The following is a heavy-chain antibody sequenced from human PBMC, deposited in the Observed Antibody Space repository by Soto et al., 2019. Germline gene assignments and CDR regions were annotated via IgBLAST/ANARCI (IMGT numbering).Heavy chain of an antibody. D-gene: IGHD6-19*01. CDR1: GFTFDDYA. J-gene: IGHJ4*02. V-gene: IGHV3-9*01. Sequence: GGSLRLSCAASGFTFDDYAMHWVRQAPGKGLEWVSGISWNSGSIGYADSVKGRFTISRDNAKNSLYLQMNSLRAEDTALYYCAKDNRIAVAGIFDYWGQGTLVTVSS. CDR3: AKDNRIAVAGIFDY. CDR2: ISWNSGSI.